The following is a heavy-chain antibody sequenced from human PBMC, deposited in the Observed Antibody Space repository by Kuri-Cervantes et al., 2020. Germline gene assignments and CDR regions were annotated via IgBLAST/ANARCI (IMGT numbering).Heavy chain of an antibody. CDR2: INHSGST. V-gene: IGHV4-34*09. CDR3: ARGGKIVVVPAAMSGVWFDP. J-gene: IGHJ5*02. CDR1: GGSFSGYY. Sequence: SCAVYGGSFSGYYWSWIRQPPGKGLEWIGEINHSGSTNYNPSLKSRVTISVDTSKNQFSLKLSSVTAADTAVYYCARGGKIVVVPAAMSGVWFDPWGQGTLVTVSS. D-gene: IGHD2-2*01.